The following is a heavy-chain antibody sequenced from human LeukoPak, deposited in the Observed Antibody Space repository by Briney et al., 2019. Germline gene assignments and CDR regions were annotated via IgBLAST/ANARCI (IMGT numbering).Heavy chain of an antibody. CDR3: ARDPGESYWYFDL. Sequence: GGSLRLSCAASGFTFSSYWMHWVRQAPGKGLEWVSVIYGGGSTNYADSVKGRFTISRDNSKNTLYLQMNSLRAEDTAVYYCARDPGESYWYFDLWGRGTLVTVSS. V-gene: IGHV3-53*01. J-gene: IGHJ2*01. CDR2: IYGGGST. D-gene: IGHD7-27*01. CDR1: GFTFSSYW.